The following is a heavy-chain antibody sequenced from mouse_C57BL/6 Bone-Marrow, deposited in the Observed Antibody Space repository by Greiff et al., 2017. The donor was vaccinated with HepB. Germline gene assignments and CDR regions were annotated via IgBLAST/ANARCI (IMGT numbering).Heavy chain of an antibody. Sequence: VQGKESVAELVRPGASVKLSCTASGFNIKNTEMNWVKQRPEQGLEWIGRIDPANGNTKYAPKFQGKATITADTSSNTAYLQLSSLTSEDTAIYYCARPYGYDAYYFDYWGQGTTLTVSS. CDR2: IDPANGNT. J-gene: IGHJ2*01. D-gene: IGHD2-2*01. CDR1: GFNIKNTE. CDR3: ARPYGYDAYYFDY. V-gene: IGHV14-3*01.